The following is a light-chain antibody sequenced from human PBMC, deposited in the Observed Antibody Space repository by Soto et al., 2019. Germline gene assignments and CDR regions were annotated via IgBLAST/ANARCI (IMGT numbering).Light chain of an antibody. CDR2: DAS. CDR1: QSVSSY. Sequence: EIVLTQSPATLSLSPGERATLSCRASQSVSSYLAWYQQKPGQAPRLLIYDASNRATGIPARFSGSGSGTDFTLTISSLEPEDFAVYYCQQRSEWPITFGQGTRPEIK. V-gene: IGKV3-11*01. CDR3: QQRSEWPIT. J-gene: IGKJ5*01.